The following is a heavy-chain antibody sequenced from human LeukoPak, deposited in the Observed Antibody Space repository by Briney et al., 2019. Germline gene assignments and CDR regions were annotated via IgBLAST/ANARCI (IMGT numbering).Heavy chain of an antibody. CDR1: GFTFSTYG. D-gene: IGHD3-9*01. J-gene: IGHJ4*02. CDR2: ISGRDDST. Sequence: GGTLRLSCAASGFTFSTYGMSWVRQAPGKGLEWVSAISGRDDSTNYADSVKGRFTISRDNSKNTLYLQMNSLRAEDTAVYYCTSDLWVLTGYLGYWGQGTLVTVSS. V-gene: IGHV3-23*01. CDR3: TSDLWVLTGYLGY.